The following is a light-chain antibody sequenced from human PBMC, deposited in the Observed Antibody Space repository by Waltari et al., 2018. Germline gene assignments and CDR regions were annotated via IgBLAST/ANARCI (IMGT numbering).Light chain of an antibody. V-gene: IGKV3-20*01. CDR1: QNFRGAY. Sequence: CRCSQNFRGAYLAWYQQRPGQAPRLRIYDSFIRTTGIPDRFSGSGSGADFTLTISSLAPEDSAVYFCHQYDTSPQTFGQGTKVSIK. CDR3: HQYDTSPQT. J-gene: IGKJ1*01. CDR2: DSF.